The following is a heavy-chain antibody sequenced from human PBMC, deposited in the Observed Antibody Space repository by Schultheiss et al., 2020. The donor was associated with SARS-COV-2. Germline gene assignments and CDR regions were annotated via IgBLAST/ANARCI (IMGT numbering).Heavy chain of an antibody. D-gene: IGHD5-18*01. V-gene: IGHV4-61*05. Sequence: SETLSLTCTVSGGSISSSSYYWGWIRQPPGKGLEWIGYIYYSGSTNYNPSLKSRVTISVDTSKNQFSLKLSSVTAADTAVYYCARSADSYGYYVVDYWGQGTLVTVSS. CDR1: GGSISSSSYY. J-gene: IGHJ4*02. CDR2: IYYSGST. CDR3: ARSADSYGYYVVDY.